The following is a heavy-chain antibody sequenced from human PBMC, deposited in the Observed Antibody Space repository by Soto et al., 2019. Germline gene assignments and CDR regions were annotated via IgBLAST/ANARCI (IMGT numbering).Heavy chain of an antibody. D-gene: IGHD6-19*01. J-gene: IGHJ4*02. V-gene: IGHV3-23*01. Sequence: EVQLLESGGGLVQPGGSLRLSCAASGFTFSSYAMSWFRQAPGKGLEWVSAISGSGGSTYYADSVKGRFTISGDNSKNTLYLQMNSLRAEDTAVYYCAKETSSSGWYSMYYFDYWGQGTLVTVSS. CDR2: ISGSGGST. CDR1: GFTFSSYA. CDR3: AKETSSSGWYSMYYFDY.